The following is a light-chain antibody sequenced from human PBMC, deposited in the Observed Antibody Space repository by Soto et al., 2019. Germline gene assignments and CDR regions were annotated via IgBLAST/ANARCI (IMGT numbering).Light chain of an antibody. CDR1: QSVSIN. CDR2: DAS. Sequence: EIVLTQSPGTLSLSPGERATLSCRASQSVSINLAWYQQKPGQAPRLLIYDASTRATGIPARFSGSGSGTEFTLTISSLQSEDFAVYYCQQYHNWPITFGQGTRLEIK. V-gene: IGKV3D-15*01. CDR3: QQYHNWPIT. J-gene: IGKJ5*01.